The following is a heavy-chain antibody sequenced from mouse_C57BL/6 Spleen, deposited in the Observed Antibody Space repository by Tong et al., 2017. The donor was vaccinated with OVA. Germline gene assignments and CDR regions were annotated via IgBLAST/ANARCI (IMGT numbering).Heavy chain of an antibody. CDR2: INPSSGYT. J-gene: IGHJ4*01. CDR1: GYTFASYW. V-gene: IGHV1-7*01. CDR3: ARGLRLRGGAMDY. D-gene: IGHD3-2*02. Sequence: VQLQESGAELAKPGASVKLSCKASGYTFASYWMHWVKQRPGQGLEWIGYINPSSGYTKYNQKFKDKATLTADKSSSTAYMQLSSLTYEDSAVYYCARGLRLRGGAMDYWGQGTSVTVSS.